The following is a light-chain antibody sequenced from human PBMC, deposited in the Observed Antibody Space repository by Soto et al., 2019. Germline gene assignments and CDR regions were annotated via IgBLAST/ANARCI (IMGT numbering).Light chain of an antibody. V-gene: IGKV1-9*01. CDR3: QQLNSYPL. CDR2: AAS. Sequence: DLQLTQSPSFLSASVGDRVTITCRASQGISSYLAWYQQKPGKAPRLLIYAASTLQSGLPSRFSGSGSGTEFTLPISSLQPEDFATYYCQQLNSYPLFGPGTKVDIK. CDR1: QGISSY. J-gene: IGKJ3*01.